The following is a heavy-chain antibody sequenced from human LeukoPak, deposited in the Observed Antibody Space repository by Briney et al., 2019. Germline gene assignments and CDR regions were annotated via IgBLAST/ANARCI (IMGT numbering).Heavy chain of an antibody. Sequence: PGGSLRLSCAASGFTFSTYWMSWVRQAPGKGLEWVANIKEDESENHYVDSVKGRFTISRDNAKNSLYLQMNSLRAEDTAVYHCAAGGGGVAFWGQGTLVTVSS. CDR2: IKEDESEN. CDR1: GFTFSTYW. CDR3: AAGGGGVAF. V-gene: IGHV3-7*05. D-gene: IGHD3-16*01. J-gene: IGHJ4*02.